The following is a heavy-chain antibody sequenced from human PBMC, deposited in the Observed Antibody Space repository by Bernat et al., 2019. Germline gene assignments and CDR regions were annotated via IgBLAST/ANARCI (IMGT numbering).Heavy chain of an antibody. D-gene: IGHD5/OR15-5a*01. CDR1: GFTFGDYE. CDR3: ASAFLEEVSTINY. J-gene: IGHJ4*02. Sequence: EVQLVESGGGLVQPGGSLRLSCAASGFTFGDYEMDWVRQAPGKGLVWVSRINSDGSSTSYADSVKGRFTISRDNAKNTLYLQMNSLRAEDTAVYYCASAFLEEVSTINYWGRGTLVTISS. V-gene: IGHV3-74*02. CDR2: INSDGSST.